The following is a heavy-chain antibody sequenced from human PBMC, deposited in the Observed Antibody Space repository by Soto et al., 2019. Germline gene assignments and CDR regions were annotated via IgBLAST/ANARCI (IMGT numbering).Heavy chain of an antibody. D-gene: IGHD3-22*01. Sequence: GESLKISCKGSGYSFANYRIVWVRQMPGKGLEWMGLIYPGDSDTRYSPSLRCLVTISADKSISTGYVQWSSLRASDTAMYYCARFAADDSSGYPYYSYGLDVWGQGTAVTVSS. V-gene: IGHV5-51*01. CDR3: ARFAADDSSGYPYYSYGLDV. J-gene: IGHJ6*02. CDR2: IYPGDSDT. CDR1: GYSFANYR.